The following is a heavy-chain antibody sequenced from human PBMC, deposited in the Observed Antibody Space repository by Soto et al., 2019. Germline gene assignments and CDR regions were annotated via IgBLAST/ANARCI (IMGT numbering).Heavy chain of an antibody. CDR3: ARENFLICYQYYYYYYMDV. Sequence: ASVKVSCKASGYTFTSYDINWVRQATGQGLEWMGWMNPNSGNTGYAQKFQGRVTMTRNTSISTAYMELSSLRSEDTAVYYCARENFLICYQYYYYYYMDVWGKGTTVPGSS. D-gene: IGHD3-3*01. V-gene: IGHV1-8*01. CDR1: GYTFTSYD. J-gene: IGHJ6*03. CDR2: MNPNSGNT.